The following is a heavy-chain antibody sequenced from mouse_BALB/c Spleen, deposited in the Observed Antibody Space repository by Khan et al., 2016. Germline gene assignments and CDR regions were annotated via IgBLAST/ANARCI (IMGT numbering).Heavy chain of an antibody. CDR3: GRGDY. J-gene: IGHJ2*01. CDR2: ISSGSSAI. CDR1: GFTFSSFG. Sequence: ELVESGGGLVQPGGSRKLSCAASGFTFSSFGMHWVRQAPEKGLEWVALISSGSSAIYYADTVKGRFTISRDNPKNTLFLQMTSLRSEDTAMYYCGRGDYWGQGTTLTVSS. V-gene: IGHV5-17*02.